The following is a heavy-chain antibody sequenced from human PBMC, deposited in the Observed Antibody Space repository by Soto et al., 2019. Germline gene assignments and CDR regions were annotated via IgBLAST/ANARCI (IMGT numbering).Heavy chain of an antibody. CDR1: GGTFSSYA. CDR3: ARVFRSGWYYYYGMDV. V-gene: IGHV1-69*13. D-gene: IGHD6-19*01. J-gene: IGHJ6*02. Sequence: ASVKVSCKASGGTFSSYAISWVRQAPGQGLEWMGGIIPIFGTANYAQKFQGRVTITADESTSTAYMELSSLRSEDTAVYYCARVFRSGWYYYYGMDVWGQGTTVTVSS. CDR2: IIPIFGTA.